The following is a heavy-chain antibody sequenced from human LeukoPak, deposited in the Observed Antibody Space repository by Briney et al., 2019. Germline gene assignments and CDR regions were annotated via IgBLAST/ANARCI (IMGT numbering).Heavy chain of an antibody. D-gene: IGHD3-16*01. CDR3: APTAEAYTSWWKV. CDR2: INPDSGFT. V-gene: IGHV1-2*02. Sequence: ASVKVSCKASGYKFTDDYMHWVRQAPGQGLEFLGWINPDSGFTNYAQKFKGRVTMTRDTSISSAYLEVRSLTSDDTAVYYCAPTAEAYTSWWKVWGQGTLVTVSS. J-gene: IGHJ4*02. CDR1: GYKFTDDY.